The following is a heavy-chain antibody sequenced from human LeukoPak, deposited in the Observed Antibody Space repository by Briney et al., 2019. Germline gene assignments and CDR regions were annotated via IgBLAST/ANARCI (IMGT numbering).Heavy chain of an antibody. CDR3: ARPHGSGSKRLYYFDY. V-gene: IGHV5-51*01. D-gene: IGHD3-10*01. J-gene: IGHJ4*02. CDR2: IFPGDSDT. CDR1: GYTFTDYW. Sequence: GESLKISCQVSGYTFTDYWIGWVRHVSGKGLVWMGIIFPGDSDTKYSPSFQGQVTISADKSISTAYLQWSSLKASDTAMYYCARPHGSGSKRLYYFDYWGQGTLVTVSS.